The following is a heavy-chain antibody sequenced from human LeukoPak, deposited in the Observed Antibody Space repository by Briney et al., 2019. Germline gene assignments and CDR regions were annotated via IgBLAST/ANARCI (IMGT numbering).Heavy chain of an antibody. D-gene: IGHD6-19*01. V-gene: IGHV3-23*01. CDR3: AKAPAVAYYFDY. CDR2: ITGSGGRT. J-gene: IGHJ4*02. CDR1: GFTFSSYA. Sequence: GGSLRLSCAASGFTFSSYAMSLVRQAPGKGLEWVSAITGSGGRTYYADSVKGRFTISRDNSKNTLYLQMNSLRVEDTAVYYCAKAPAVAYYFDYWGQGTLVTVSS.